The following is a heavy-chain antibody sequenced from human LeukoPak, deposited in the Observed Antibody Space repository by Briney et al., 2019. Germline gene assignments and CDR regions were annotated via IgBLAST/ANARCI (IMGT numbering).Heavy chain of an antibody. CDR2: IYYSGST. J-gene: IGHJ4*02. V-gene: IGHV4-39*07. D-gene: IGHD7-27*01. CDR1: GGSLSSSSYY. Sequence: PSETLSLTCTVSGGSLSSSSYYWGWIRQPPGTGLEWIGSIYYSGSTYYNPSLKSRVTISVDTSKNQFSLKLSSVTAADTAVYYCARVPWGQTAEYYFDYWGQGTLVTVSS. CDR3: ARVPWGQTAEYYFDY.